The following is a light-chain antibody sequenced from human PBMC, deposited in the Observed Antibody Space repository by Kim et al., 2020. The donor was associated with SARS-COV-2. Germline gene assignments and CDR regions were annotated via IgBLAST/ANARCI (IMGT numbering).Light chain of an antibody. CDR3: QQYGNLPFT. Sequence: ASVGGRGTITCQASQDISNYLKWYQQKPGKAPKLMIYDVSNLETGVPSRISGRGSGTDFTFTITSLQPEDIATYYCQQYGNLPFTFGPGTKVDIK. CDR1: QDISNY. CDR2: DVS. V-gene: IGKV1-33*01. J-gene: IGKJ3*01.